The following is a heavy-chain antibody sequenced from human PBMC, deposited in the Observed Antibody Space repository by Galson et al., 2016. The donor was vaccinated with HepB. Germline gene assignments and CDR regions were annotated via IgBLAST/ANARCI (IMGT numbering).Heavy chain of an antibody. CDR1: GGSISSYY. J-gene: IGHJ4*02. CDR2: IYDTGST. V-gene: IGHV4-59*01. D-gene: IGHD6-25*01. Sequence: SETLSLTCTVSGGSISSYYWSWIRQPPGKGLEWIGYIYDTGSTIYNPSLKSRVTISVDTSKNQFSLNLRSVTAADAAVYYCARDKGEAAAGRGNFDYGGQGTLVTVSS. CDR3: ARDKGEAAAGRGNFDY.